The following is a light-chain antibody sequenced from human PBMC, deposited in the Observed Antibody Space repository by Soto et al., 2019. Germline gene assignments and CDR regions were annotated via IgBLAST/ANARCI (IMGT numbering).Light chain of an antibody. CDR1: QSVSDY. J-gene: IGKJ5*01. V-gene: IGKV3-11*01. CDR3: QNRNNRFLLT. CDR2: DTS. Sequence: EIVWTQSPAPLSLSPGEGATLSCRASQSVSDYLAWYQQKPGQAPRRLIYDTSKRVTGIPSRLSGSCYGTDFTLTISSLEPEEFALYCCQNRNNRFLLTFGQRARREIK.